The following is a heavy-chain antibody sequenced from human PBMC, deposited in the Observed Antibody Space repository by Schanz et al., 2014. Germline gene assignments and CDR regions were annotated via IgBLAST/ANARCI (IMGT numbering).Heavy chain of an antibody. CDR1: GFTFSNYW. CDR2: IKQDESEK. Sequence: EVQLVESGGGLVQPGGSLRLSCVASGFTFSNYWMTWVRQAPGKGLEWVANIKQDESEKYYVDSVKGRFTISRDNSKNTLYLQMNSLRPEDTAVYYCANNWNLDYWGQGTLVTVSS. V-gene: IGHV3-7*05. J-gene: IGHJ4*02. D-gene: IGHD1-20*01. CDR3: ANNWNLDY.